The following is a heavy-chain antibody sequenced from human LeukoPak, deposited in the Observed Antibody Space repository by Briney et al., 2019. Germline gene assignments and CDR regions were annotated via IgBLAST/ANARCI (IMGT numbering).Heavy chain of an antibody. Sequence: SETLSLTCTVSGGSISSYYWSWIRQPPGKGLEWIGYIYYSGSTNYNPSLKSRVTISVDTSKNQFSLKLSSVTAADSAVYYCAGSRDGYNTVYWRQATLVTVSS. CDR1: GGSISSYY. CDR2: IYYSGST. V-gene: IGHV4-59*01. CDR3: AGSRDGYNTVY. D-gene: IGHD5-24*01. J-gene: IGHJ4*02.